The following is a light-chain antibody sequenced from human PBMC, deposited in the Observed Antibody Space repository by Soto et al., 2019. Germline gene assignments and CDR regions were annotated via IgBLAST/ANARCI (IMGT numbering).Light chain of an antibody. CDR1: QTIRSY. Sequence: DIQMTQSPSSLSASVGDRVTITCRASQTIRSYLNWYQQKPGKAPKLLIYGASTLQSGVPSRFSGSGSGTGFTLTISSLQPEDFATYYCQQSYNTPRTFGQGT. V-gene: IGKV1-39*01. CDR2: GAS. J-gene: IGKJ1*01. CDR3: QQSYNTPRT.